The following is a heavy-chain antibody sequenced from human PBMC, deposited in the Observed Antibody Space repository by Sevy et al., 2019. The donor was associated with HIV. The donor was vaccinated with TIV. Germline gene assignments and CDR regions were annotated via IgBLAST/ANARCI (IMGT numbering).Heavy chain of an antibody. CDR3: VRERARSITFDI. CDR2: VSFDGGSK. CDR1: GFTFNNFP. D-gene: IGHD3-16*01. J-gene: IGHJ3*02. Sequence: GGSLRLSCVASGFTFNNFPIHWVRQAPGKGLEWVAVVSFDGGSKYYADSVRGRFTVSRDNSKNTVYLQLNSLGVEDTAVYYCVRERARSITFDIWGQGTLVTVSS. V-gene: IGHV3-30-3*01.